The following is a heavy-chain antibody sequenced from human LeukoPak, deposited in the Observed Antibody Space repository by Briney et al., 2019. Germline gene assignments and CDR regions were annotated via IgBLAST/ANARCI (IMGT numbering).Heavy chain of an antibody. CDR3: ARTRTPYYYGSGSSSEGFWY. Sequence: GGSLRLSCAASGSTFSSYWMSWVRQAPGKGLEWVANIKQDGSEKYYVDSVKGRFTISRDNAKNSLYLQMNSLRAEDTAVYYCARTRTPYYYGSGSSSEGFWYLGQGTLVTVSS. V-gene: IGHV3-7*01. CDR1: GSTFSSYW. CDR2: IKQDGSEK. J-gene: IGHJ4*02. D-gene: IGHD3-10*01.